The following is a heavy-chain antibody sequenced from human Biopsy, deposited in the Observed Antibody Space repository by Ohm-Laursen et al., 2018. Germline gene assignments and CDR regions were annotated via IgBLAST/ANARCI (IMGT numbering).Heavy chain of an antibody. J-gene: IGHJ6*02. CDR3: TRATNSTGWPYYYFYGMDI. CDR1: GGSISSDW. D-gene: IGHD2/OR15-2a*01. Sequence: TLSLTWAVSGGSISSDWWSWIRQTPGKGLEWIGYVYYSGTTTYNPSLRSRVTISADTSMNQISLRLQSVTAADTAIYYCTRATNSTGWPYYYFYGMDIWGQGTTVTVSS. V-gene: IGHV4-59*01. CDR2: VYYSGTT.